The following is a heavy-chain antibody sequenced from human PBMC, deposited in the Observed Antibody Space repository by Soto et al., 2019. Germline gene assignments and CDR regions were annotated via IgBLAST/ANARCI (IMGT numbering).Heavy chain of an antibody. Sequence: QVQLVESGGGVVHPERSLRLSCSASEFPFSSYAMHWVRQAPAKGLEWVAGISYDGGHKFYGDSVRGRFTISRDSSKTTVFLQMNSLRPEDTAAYYCARVKTDYSNPRGPFFFYGMDVWGQGTTVTVSS. V-gene: IGHV3-30-3*01. CDR3: ARVKTDYSNPRGPFFFYGMDV. D-gene: IGHD4-4*01. J-gene: IGHJ6*02. CDR1: EFPFSSYA. CDR2: ISYDGGHK.